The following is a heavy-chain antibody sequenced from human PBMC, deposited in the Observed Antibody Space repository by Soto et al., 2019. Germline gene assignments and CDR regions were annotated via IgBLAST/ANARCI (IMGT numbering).Heavy chain of an antibody. CDR1: GFRFSDHA. V-gene: IGHV3-30*04. CDR3: VRELGVGCSVGIPDS. J-gene: IGHJ5*01. Sequence: QVQLVESGGGVVQPGRSLRLSCAASGFRFSDHAMHWVRQAPGKGLEWVAVISNYGEMKYYADSVKGRFTISRDNSRNTMFLQMDSLIYENTAVYYCVRELGVGCSVGIPDSWGQGTLVTVSS. CDR2: ISNYGEMK. D-gene: IGHD3-3*01.